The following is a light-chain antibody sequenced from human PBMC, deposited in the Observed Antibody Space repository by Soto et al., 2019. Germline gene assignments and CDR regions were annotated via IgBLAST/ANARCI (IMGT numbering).Light chain of an antibody. J-gene: IGKJ4*01. CDR2: AAS. CDR1: QSSSSY. CDR3: QQRDSTLGLT. V-gene: IGKV1-39*01. Sequence: DIQMTQSPSSLSASVGDRVTITCRARQSSSSYLNWYQQKPGKAPKLLIYAASSLQSGVPSRFSGSGAGTDFTLSISSLQPEDFATYYCQQRDSTLGLTFGGGTKVEIK.